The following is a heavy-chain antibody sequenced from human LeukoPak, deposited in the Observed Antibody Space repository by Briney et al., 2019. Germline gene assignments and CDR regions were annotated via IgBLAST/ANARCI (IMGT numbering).Heavy chain of an antibody. D-gene: IGHD6-19*01. CDR3: AKCIAVAEDGFDY. J-gene: IGHJ4*02. CDR1: GFTFSSDA. CDR2: ISGSGGST. V-gene: IGHV3-23*01. Sequence: GGSLRLSCAASGFTFSSDAMSWVRQAPGKGLEWVSAISGSGGSTYYADSVKGRFTISRDNSKNTLYLQMNSLRAEDTAVYYCAKCIAVAEDGFDYWGQGTLVTVSS.